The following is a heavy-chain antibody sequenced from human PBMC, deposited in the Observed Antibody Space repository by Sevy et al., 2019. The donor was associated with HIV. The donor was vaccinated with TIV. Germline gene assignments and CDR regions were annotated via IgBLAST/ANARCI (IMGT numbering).Heavy chain of an antibody. CDR2: ISSSSSTI. Sequence: GGSLRLSCAASGFTFSSYSMNWVRQAPGKGLEWVSYISSSSSTIYYADSVKGRFTISRDNAKNSLYLQMNSLRAEDTAVYHCARDGAYRRLDYWGQGTLVTVSS. CDR3: ARDGAYRRLDY. CDR1: GFTFSSYS. D-gene: IGHD3-16*01. J-gene: IGHJ4*02. V-gene: IGHV3-48*01.